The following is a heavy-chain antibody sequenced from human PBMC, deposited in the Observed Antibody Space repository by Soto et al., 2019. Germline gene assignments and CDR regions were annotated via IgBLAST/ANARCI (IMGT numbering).Heavy chain of an antibody. Sequence: GASVKVSCKASGYTFTSYDINWVRQATGQGLEWMGWMNPNSGNTGYAQNFQGRVTMTRNTSISTAYMEPSSLRSEDTAVYYCARSEIRTYYDFWSGYSNWFDPWGQGTLVTVSS. V-gene: IGHV1-8*01. CDR2: MNPNSGNT. CDR3: ARSEIRTYYDFWSGYSNWFDP. CDR1: GYTFTSYD. D-gene: IGHD3-3*01. J-gene: IGHJ5*02.